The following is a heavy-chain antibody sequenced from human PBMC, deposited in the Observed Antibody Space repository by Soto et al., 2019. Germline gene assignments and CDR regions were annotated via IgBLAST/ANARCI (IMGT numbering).Heavy chain of an antibody. CDR2: INPNSGGT. Sequence: ASVKVSCKASGYTFTGYYMHWVRQAPGQGLEWMGCINPNSGGTNYAQKFQGWVTMTRDTSISTAYMELSRLRSDDTAVYYCARALTIAAAGTFDYWGQGTLVTVSS. J-gene: IGHJ4*01. D-gene: IGHD6-13*01. CDR1: GYTFTGYY. CDR3: ARALTIAAAGTFDY. V-gene: IGHV1-2*04.